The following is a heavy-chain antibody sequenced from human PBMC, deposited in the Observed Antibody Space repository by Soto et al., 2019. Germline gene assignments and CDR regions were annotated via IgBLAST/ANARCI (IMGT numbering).Heavy chain of an antibody. J-gene: IGHJ5*02. CDR2: IKQDGSEK. V-gene: IGHV3-7*01. CDR1: GFTVSSYW. Sequence: EVQLVESGGGLAQPGVSLRLSCAASGFTVSSYWMSWDRQDPVKGLEWGANIKQDGSEKYYVDSVQCRFPISRDNAMKSMYLQMNSQRAEDTAVYYCARMCMSIAARPGWFDPWGQGTLETVS. D-gene: IGHD6-6*01. CDR3: ARMCMSIAARPGWFDP.